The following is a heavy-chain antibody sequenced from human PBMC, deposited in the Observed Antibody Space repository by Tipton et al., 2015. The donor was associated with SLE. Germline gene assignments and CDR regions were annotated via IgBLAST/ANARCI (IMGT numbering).Heavy chain of an antibody. D-gene: IGHD4-11*01. CDR2: VYYSGIT. V-gene: IGHV4-39*02. CDR1: GGSISSSSYY. Sequence: TLSLTCTVSGGSISSSSYYWAWIRQPPGKGLEWIATVYYSGITYYNPSLKSRVTISVDPSKNQFSLKLSSVTAADTAVYFCARETALQEDIFDNWGQGTLVTVSS. J-gene: IGHJ4*02. CDR3: ARETALQEDIFDN.